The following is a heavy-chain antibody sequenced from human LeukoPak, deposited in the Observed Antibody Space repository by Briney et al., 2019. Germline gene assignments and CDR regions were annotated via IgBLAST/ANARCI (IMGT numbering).Heavy chain of an antibody. V-gene: IGHV1-2*04. CDR1: GYTFTGYY. CDR2: INPNSGGT. Sequence: ASVKVSCKASGYTFTGYYMHWVRQAPGQGLEWMGWINPNSGGTNYAQKFQGWVTMTRDTSISTAYMELSRLRSDDTAVYYCARDFVGEGTYDSSGFVYWGQGTLVTVSS. J-gene: IGHJ4*02. CDR3: ARDFVGEGTYDSSGFVY. D-gene: IGHD3-22*01.